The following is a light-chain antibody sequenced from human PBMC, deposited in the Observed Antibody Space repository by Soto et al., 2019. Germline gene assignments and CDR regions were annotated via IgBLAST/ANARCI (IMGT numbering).Light chain of an antibody. Sequence: DIPMTQSPSSVSASVGDRVTITCRASQGISSWLAWYQQKPGKAPNLLIYAASSFERGVPSRFSGSGSGTDFNLSISSLQPEDFATYDCQQSNSYPITFGQGTRLEIK. CDR1: QGISSW. V-gene: IGKV1-12*01. CDR3: QQSNSYPIT. J-gene: IGKJ5*01. CDR2: AAS.